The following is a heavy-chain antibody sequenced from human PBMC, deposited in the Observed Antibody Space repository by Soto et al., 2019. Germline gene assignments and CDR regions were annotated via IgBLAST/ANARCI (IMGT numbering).Heavy chain of an antibody. D-gene: IGHD3-22*01. J-gene: IGHJ4*02. CDR3: SRAGQAYYDSSGYYYHFDD. Sequence: GGSLRLSCAASGFTFSSYWMHWVRQAPGKELVWVSRINSDGSSTSYADSVKGRFTISRDNAKNTLYLQMNSLRAEDTAVYYLSRAGQAYYDSSGYYYHFDDWVQGPL. CDR1: GFTFSSYW. CDR2: INSDGSST. V-gene: IGHV3-74*01.